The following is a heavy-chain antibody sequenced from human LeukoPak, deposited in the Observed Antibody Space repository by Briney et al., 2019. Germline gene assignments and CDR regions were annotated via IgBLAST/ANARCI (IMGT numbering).Heavy chain of an antibody. V-gene: IGHV3-30-3*01. Sequence: GRSLRLSCAASGFTFSRYAVHWVRQAPGKGLEWVAVISYDGSNKYYADSVKGRFTISRDKSKNTLYLQMNSLRAEDTAVYYCARDVGVWFGELSYGMDVWGQGTTVTVSS. D-gene: IGHD3-10*01. CDR2: ISYDGSNK. CDR1: GFTFSRYA. J-gene: IGHJ6*02. CDR3: ARDVGVWFGELSYGMDV.